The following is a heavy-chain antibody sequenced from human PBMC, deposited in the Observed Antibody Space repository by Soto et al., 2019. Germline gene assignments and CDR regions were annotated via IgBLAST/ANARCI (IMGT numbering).Heavy chain of an antibody. CDR1: GFTFSSYS. D-gene: IGHD2-21*01. Sequence: RLSCAASGFTFSSYSMNWVRQAPGKGLEWVSSISSSSSYIYYADSVKGRFTISRDDAKNSLYLQMNSLRAEDTAVYYCATQSSGHRSFHYGMDVWGQGTTVTVSS. CDR2: ISSSSSYI. CDR3: ATQSSGHRSFHYGMDV. J-gene: IGHJ6*02. V-gene: IGHV3-21*01.